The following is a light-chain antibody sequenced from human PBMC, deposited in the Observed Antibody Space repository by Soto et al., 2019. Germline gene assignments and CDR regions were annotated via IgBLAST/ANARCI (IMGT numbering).Light chain of an antibody. Sequence: SYELTQPPSVSVAPGKTASITCGGNNIGSKSVHWYQQKSGQAPVLVIYYEIDRPSGIPERFSGSNSGSTATLTISRVEAGDEADYYCHVWDSHRDHPVVGGGTKVTVL. J-gene: IGLJ2*01. V-gene: IGLV3-21*04. CDR1: NIGSKS. CDR2: YEI. CDR3: HVWDSHRDHPV.